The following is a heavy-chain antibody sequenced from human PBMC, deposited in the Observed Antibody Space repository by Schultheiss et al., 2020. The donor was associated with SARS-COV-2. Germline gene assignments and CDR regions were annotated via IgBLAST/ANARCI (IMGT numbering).Heavy chain of an antibody. CDR2: INHSGST. Sequence: SCAASGFTFSSYAMSWIRQAPGKGLEWIGEINHSGSTNYNPSLKSRVTISVDTSKNQFSLKLSSVTAADTAMYYCATHVYFAAVPYEFDPWGQGTLVTVSS. CDR1: GFTFSSYA. D-gene: IGHD3-9*01. CDR3: ATHVYFAAVPYEFDP. J-gene: IGHJ5*02. V-gene: IGHV4-34*08.